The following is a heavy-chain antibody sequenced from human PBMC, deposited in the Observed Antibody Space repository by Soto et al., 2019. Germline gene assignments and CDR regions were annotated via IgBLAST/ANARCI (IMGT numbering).Heavy chain of an antibody. CDR1: GFTFSNFG. CDR3: AKDKLSSTDAFDI. Sequence: HPGGSLRLSCAASGFTFSNFGMHWVRQAPGKGLEWVALISYDGSNKYYADSVKGRFTISRDTSKNTLYLQMSSLRAEDTAVYYCAKDKLSSTDAFDIWGQGTMVTVSS. J-gene: IGHJ3*02. CDR2: ISYDGSNK. V-gene: IGHV3-30*18.